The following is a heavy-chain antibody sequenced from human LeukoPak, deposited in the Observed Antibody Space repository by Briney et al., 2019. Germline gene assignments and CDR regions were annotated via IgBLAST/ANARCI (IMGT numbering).Heavy chain of an antibody. Sequence: GGSLRLSCAASGFTFSSYGMHWVRQAPGKGLEWVAVIWYDGSNKYYADSVKGRFTISRDNSKNTLYLQMNSLRAEDTAVYYCARTSGAAAGYFDYWGQGTLITVSS. D-gene: IGHD6-13*01. CDR3: ARTSGAAAGYFDY. J-gene: IGHJ4*02. CDR1: GFTFSSYG. CDR2: IWYDGSNK. V-gene: IGHV3-33*01.